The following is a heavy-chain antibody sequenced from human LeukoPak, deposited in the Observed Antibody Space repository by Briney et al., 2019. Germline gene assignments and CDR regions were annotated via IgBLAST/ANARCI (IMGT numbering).Heavy chain of an antibody. V-gene: IGHV3-7*03. D-gene: IGHD2-15*01. CDR2: IKEDGSER. Sequence: GGSLRLSCEGSAFIFSGHWMNWVRQTPGKGLEWVASIKEDGSERQYVDSVKGRFSISRDNTKGSLFLQLNSLRAEDTAVYYCAKDLVAKYYFDYWGQGTLVTVSS. CDR1: AFIFSGHW. J-gene: IGHJ4*02. CDR3: AKDLVAKYYFDY.